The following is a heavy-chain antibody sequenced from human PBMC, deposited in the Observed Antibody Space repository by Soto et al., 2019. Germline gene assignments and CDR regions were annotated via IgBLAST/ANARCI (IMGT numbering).Heavy chain of an antibody. CDR1: GYTFTSYD. CDR3: ARLGYYYYGMDV. CDR2: MNPNSGNT. V-gene: IGHV1-8*01. Sequence: ASVKVSCKASGYTFTSYDINWVRQATGQGLEWMGWMNPNSGNTGYAQKFQGRVNMTRNTSISTAYMELSSLNSEDTAVYYCARLGYYYYGMDVWGQGTTVTVSS. J-gene: IGHJ6*02.